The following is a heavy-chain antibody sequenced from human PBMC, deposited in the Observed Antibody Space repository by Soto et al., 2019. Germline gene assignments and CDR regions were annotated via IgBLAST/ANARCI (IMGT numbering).Heavy chain of an antibody. Sequence: GGSLRLSCAASGFTFDDYGMSWVRQAPGKGLEWVSGINWNGGSTGYADSVKGRFTISRDNAKNSLYLQMNSLRAEDTALYHCARSYSSGSPIRAFDIWGQGTMVTVSS. J-gene: IGHJ3*02. CDR3: ARSYSSGSPIRAFDI. CDR2: INWNGGST. D-gene: IGHD6-19*01. CDR1: GFTFDDYG. V-gene: IGHV3-20*01.